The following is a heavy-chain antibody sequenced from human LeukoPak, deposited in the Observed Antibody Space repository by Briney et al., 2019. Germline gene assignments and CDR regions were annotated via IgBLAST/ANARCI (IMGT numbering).Heavy chain of an antibody. V-gene: IGHV3-30*03. Sequence: GGSLRLSCAASGFTFSSYGMHWVRQAPGKGLEWVAVMSYDGSKEYYADSVKGRFTISRDNSKNTLYLQMNSLRVEDTAVYYCLVWKHVFDRWGQGTLVTVTS. CDR2: MSYDGSKE. J-gene: IGHJ5*02. CDR3: LVWKHVFDR. D-gene: IGHD5/OR15-5a*01. CDR1: GFTFSSYG.